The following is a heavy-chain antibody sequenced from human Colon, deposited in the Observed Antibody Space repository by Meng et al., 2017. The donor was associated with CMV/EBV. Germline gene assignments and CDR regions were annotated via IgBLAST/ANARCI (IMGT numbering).Heavy chain of an antibody. Sequence: GESLKISCATSGFTFDNYAMSWVRQAPGKGLEWVSAIVGGGGSRTYYADSVKGRFTISRDNSKSTLYLQINSPRVEDTAVYYCAKREYCSGSSCYTLNYYYYAVDVWDQGTTVTVSS. D-gene: IGHD2-15*01. J-gene: IGHJ6*02. V-gene: IGHV3-23*01. CDR1: GFTFDNYA. CDR3: AKREYCSGSSCYTLNYYYYAVDV. CDR2: IVGGGGSRT.